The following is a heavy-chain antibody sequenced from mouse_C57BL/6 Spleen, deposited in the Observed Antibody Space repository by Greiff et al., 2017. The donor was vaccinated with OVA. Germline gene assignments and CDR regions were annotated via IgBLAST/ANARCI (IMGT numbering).Heavy chain of an antibody. J-gene: IGHJ4*01. CDR3: ARTMVTTYAMDY. CDR1: GYAFSSYW. Sequence: VQRVESGAELVKPGASVKISCKASGYAFSSYWMNWVKQRPGKGLEWIGQIYPGDGDTNYNGKFKGKATLTADKSSSTAYMQLSSLTSEDSAVYFCARTMVTTYAMDYWGQGTSVTVSS. CDR2: IYPGDGDT. D-gene: IGHD2-2*01. V-gene: IGHV1-80*01.